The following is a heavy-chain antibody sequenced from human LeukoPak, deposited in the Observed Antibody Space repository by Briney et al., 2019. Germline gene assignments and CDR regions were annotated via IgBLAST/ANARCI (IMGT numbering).Heavy chain of an antibody. J-gene: IGHJ4*02. D-gene: IGHD2-21*01. CDR3: ARDRSWGGLPFDF. V-gene: IGHV1-2*02. Sequence: ASVKVSCKASGYTFTGYYIHWVRQAPGQGLEWMGWITPNTGDTNYAQKFQGRVTMTRDMSISTAYMELNSLKSDDTAVYYCARDRSWGGLPFDFWGQGTLVTVSS. CDR1: GYTFTGYY. CDR2: ITPNTGDT.